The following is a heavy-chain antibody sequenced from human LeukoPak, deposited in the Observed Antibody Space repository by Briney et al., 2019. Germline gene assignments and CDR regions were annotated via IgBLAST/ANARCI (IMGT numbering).Heavy chain of an antibody. CDR1: GFTVSSNY. V-gene: IGHV3-53*01. CDR2: IYSGGST. CDR3: ARDGGYWYFDL. J-gene: IGHJ2*01. Sequence: PGGTLRLSCAASGFTVSSNYMSWVRQAQGKGLEWVSVIYSGGSTYYADSVKGRFTISRDNSKNTLYLQMNSVRAEDTAVYYCARDGGYWYFDLWGRGTLVTVSS. D-gene: IGHD2-15*01.